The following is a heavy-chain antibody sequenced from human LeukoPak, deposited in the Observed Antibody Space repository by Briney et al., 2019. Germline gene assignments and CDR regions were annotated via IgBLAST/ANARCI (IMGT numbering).Heavy chain of an antibody. Sequence: GGSLRLSCAASGFTFSSYGMHWVRQAPGKGLEWVAFIQYDGSNKYYADSVKGRFTISRDNSENTLFLQMNNLGAEDTAVYYCAKKRVITTPDAIDWYFDLWGRGTLVTVSS. J-gene: IGHJ2*01. V-gene: IGHV3-30*02. CDR1: GFTFSSYG. CDR3: AKKRVITTPDAIDWYFDL. CDR2: IQYDGSNK. D-gene: IGHD3-10*01.